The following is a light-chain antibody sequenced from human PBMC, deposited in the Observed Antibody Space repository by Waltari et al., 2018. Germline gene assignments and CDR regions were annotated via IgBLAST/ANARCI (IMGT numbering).Light chain of an antibody. CDR1: QSVGNN. V-gene: IGKV3-15*01. Sequence: EKVLTQSPVILSVSPGERATLSCRASQSVGNNFAWYQQKPGQAPRLLIFAASTRATGIPARFSGSGSGTEFTLTISSLQSEDFANYHCQQYNDWPLTFGGGTKIEMK. CDR2: AAS. CDR3: QQYNDWPLT. J-gene: IGKJ4*01.